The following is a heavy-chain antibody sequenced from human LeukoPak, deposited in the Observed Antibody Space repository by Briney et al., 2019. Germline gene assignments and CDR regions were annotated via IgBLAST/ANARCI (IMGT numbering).Heavy chain of an antibody. CDR1: GFTFNSYW. CDR2: INSDGSST. Sequence: GGSLRLSRAASGFTFNSYWMHWVRQAPGKGLVWVSRINSDGSSTSYADSVKGRFTISRDNAKNTLYLQMNSLRAEDTAVYYCAREGCGGDCYFNWFDPWGQGTLVTVSS. D-gene: IGHD2-21*02. V-gene: IGHV3-74*01. CDR3: AREGCGGDCYFNWFDP. J-gene: IGHJ5*02.